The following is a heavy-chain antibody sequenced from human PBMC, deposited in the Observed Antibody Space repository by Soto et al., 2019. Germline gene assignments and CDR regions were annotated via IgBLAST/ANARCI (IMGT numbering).Heavy chain of an antibody. D-gene: IGHD5-18*01. CDR3: ARVPAMVNNGMDV. V-gene: IGHV1-2*04. CDR2: INPNSGGT. J-gene: IGHJ6*02. Sequence: ASVKVSCKASGYTFTVYYMHWVRQAPGQGLEWMGWINPNSGGTNYAQKFQGWVTMTRDTSISTAYMELSRLRSDDTAVYYCARVPAMVNNGMDVWGQGTTVTVSS. CDR1: GYTFTVYY.